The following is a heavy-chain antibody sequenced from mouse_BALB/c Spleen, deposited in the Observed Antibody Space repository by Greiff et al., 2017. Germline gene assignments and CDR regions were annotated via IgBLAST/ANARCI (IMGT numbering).Heavy chain of an antibody. CDR1: GYTFSSYW. V-gene: IGHV1-9*01. J-gene: IGHJ2*01. Sequence: VQLVESGAELMKPGASVKISCKATGYTFSSYWIEWVKQRPGHGLEWIGEILPGSGSTNYNEKFKGKATLTTDKSSSTAYMQLSRLTSEDSAVYFCARGDNFDYWGQGTTLTVSS. CDR3: ARGDNFDY. CDR2: ILPGSGST.